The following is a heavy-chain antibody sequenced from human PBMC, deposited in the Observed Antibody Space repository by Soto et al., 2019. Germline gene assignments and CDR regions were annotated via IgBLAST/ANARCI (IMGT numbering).Heavy chain of an antibody. J-gene: IGHJ4*02. CDR3: APTDYGDYVGCFDY. Sequence: EVQLVESGGGLIQPGGSLRLSCAASGFTVSSNYMSWVRQAPGKGLEWVSVIYSGGSTYYADSVKGRFTVSRDNSKNTLYLQMNSLRAEDTAVYYCAPTDYGDYVGCFDYWGQGTLVTVSS. CDR1: GFTVSSNY. CDR2: IYSGGST. D-gene: IGHD4-17*01. V-gene: IGHV3-53*01.